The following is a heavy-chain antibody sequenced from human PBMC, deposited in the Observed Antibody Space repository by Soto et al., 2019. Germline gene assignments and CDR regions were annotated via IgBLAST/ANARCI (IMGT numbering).Heavy chain of an antibody. J-gene: IGHJ6*02. D-gene: IGHD2-15*01. Sequence: QVQLVQSGAEVKKPGSSVKVSCKSSGGTFSTYAISWVRQAPGQGLEWMGGIIPIFGTANYAQKFQGRVTITADESTTTAYMELISLRSEDTAVYYCARDEMVVATGSRTWHYYYGMDVWGQGNTVTVSS. CDR1: GGTFSTYA. CDR2: IIPIFGTA. V-gene: IGHV1-69*12. CDR3: ARDEMVVATGSRTWHYYYGMDV.